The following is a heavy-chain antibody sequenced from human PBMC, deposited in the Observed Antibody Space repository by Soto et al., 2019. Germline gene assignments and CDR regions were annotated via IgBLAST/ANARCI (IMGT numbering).Heavy chain of an antibody. Sequence: ASVKVSCKASGYTFTSYAMHWVRQAPGQRLEWMGWINAGNGNTKYSQKFQGRVTITRDTSASTAYMELSSLRSEDTAVYYCARGRDGYKSYGWFDPWGQGTLVTVSS. J-gene: IGHJ5*02. V-gene: IGHV1-3*01. CDR2: INAGNGNT. CDR1: GYTFTSYA. CDR3: ARGRDGYKSYGWFDP. D-gene: IGHD5-12*01.